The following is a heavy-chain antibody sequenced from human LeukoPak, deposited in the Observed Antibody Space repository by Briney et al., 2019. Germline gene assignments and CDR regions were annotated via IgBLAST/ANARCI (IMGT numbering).Heavy chain of an antibody. CDR1: GFTFTNAW. J-gene: IGHJ4*02. V-gene: IGHV3-15*01. CDR2: IKSKTDGGTT. Sequence: GGSLRLSCSASGFTFTNAWMSWVRQAPGKGLEWVGRIKSKTDGGTTDYAAPVKGRFSISRDDSKNTPYLQMNSLKSEDTAVYYCQGGRFWGQGTLVTVSS. CDR3: QGGRF. D-gene: IGHD1-26*01.